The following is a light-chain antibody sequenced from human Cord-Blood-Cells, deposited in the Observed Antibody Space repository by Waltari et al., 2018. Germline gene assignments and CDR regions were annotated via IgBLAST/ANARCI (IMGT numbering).Light chain of an antibody. J-gene: IGKJ4*01. CDR1: QSVLYSSNNKNY. Sequence: NGMNQSPDSLAVPLGERATIHFKSYQSVLYSSNNKNYLAWYQQKPGQPPKLLIYWASTRESGVPDRFSGSGSGTDFPLTSSSLQAEDVAVYYCQQYYSTPTFGGGTKVEIK. CDR2: WAS. V-gene: IGKV4-1*01. CDR3: QQYYSTPT.